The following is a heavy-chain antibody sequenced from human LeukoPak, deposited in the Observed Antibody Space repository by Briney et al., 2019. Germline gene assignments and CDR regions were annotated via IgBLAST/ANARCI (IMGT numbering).Heavy chain of an antibody. D-gene: IGHD6-13*01. Sequence: PSETLSLTCTVSGGSISSYYWSWIRQPPGKGLEWIGYIYYSGSTNYNPSLKSRVTISVDASKNQFSLKLSSVTAADTAVYYCARLRGIAAERRANWFDPWGQGTLVTVSS. CDR1: GGSISSYY. J-gene: IGHJ5*02. CDR3: ARLRGIAAERRANWFDP. CDR2: IYYSGST. V-gene: IGHV4-59*01.